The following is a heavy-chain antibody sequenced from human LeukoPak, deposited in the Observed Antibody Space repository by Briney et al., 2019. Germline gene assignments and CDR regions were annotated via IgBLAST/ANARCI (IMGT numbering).Heavy chain of an antibody. CDR3: ARDRAALAGIGGMDV. CDR2: ISESSSHR. J-gene: IGHJ6*02. CDR1: GFIFSSCS. V-gene: IGHV3-21*06. D-gene: IGHD6-19*01. Sequence: GSLRLSCGASGFIFSSCSMNWVRQAPGKGLEWVSYISESSSHRYFADSVKGRFTISRDNAKNSLYLQMNGLTVEDTAIYYCARDRAALAGIGGMDVWGQGTTVTVSS.